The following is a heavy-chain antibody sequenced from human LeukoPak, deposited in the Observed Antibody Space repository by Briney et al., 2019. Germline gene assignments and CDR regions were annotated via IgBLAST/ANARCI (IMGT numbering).Heavy chain of an antibody. CDR3: ARDGSH. CDR1: GDSINSGSYH. D-gene: IGHD2-2*03. Sequence: SETLSLTCTVSGDSINSGSYHWGWIRQPPGKGLEWIGSIQHSGNTYYNPSLKSRLTISVDTSKHQFSLKLNSVTAADTAVYYCARDGSHWGQGTLVTVSS. J-gene: IGHJ4*02. CDR2: IQHSGNT. V-gene: IGHV4-39*02.